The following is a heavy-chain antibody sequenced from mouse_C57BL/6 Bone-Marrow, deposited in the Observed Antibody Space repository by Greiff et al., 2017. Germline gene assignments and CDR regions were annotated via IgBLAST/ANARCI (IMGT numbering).Heavy chain of an antibody. CDR3: ARHGDSSGYAMDY. Sequence: EVKVEESGGGLVQPGGSLKLSCAASGFTFSDYGMAWVRQAPRKGPEWVAFISNLAYSIYYADTVTGRFTLSRENAKNTLYLEMSSLRSEDTAMYYCARHGDSSGYAMDYWGQGTSVTVSS. V-gene: IGHV5-15*04. CDR1: GFTFSDYG. D-gene: IGHD3-2*02. CDR2: ISNLAYSI. J-gene: IGHJ4*01.